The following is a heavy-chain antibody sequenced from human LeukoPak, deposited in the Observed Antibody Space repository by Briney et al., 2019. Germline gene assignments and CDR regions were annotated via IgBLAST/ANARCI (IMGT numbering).Heavy chain of an antibody. CDR2: INQSGNT. Sequence: PSETLSLTCGVSGGSFSDYYWSWIRQSPGKGLECIGEINQSGNTNYNPSLKSRVTISVDTSKNRFSLKLSSVTAADAAVYYCAGIRGDCSSTSCYPYYFDYWGQGTLVTVSS. V-gene: IGHV4-34*01. CDR1: GGSFSDYY. CDR3: AGIRGDCSSTSCYPYYFDY. J-gene: IGHJ4*02. D-gene: IGHD2-2*01.